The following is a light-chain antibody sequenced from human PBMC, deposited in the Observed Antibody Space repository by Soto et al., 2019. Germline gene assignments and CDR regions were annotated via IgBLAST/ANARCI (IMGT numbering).Light chain of an antibody. CDR3: QHYGSSTWT. CDR2: GAS. CDR1: QSVSSTY. J-gene: IGKJ1*01. V-gene: IGKV3-20*01. Sequence: EIVLTQSPGTLSLSPGEGATLSCRASQSVSSTYLAWYQQKPGQAPRLLIYGASSRATGIPDRFSGSGSGTDFTLTIIRLEPEDFAVYYCQHYGSSTWTFGQVTKVEIK.